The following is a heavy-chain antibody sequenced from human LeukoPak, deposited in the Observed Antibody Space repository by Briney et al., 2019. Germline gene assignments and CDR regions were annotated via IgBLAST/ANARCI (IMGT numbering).Heavy chain of an antibody. CDR3: ARDLIVSGDAFDI. V-gene: IGHV3-33*01. CDR1: GFTFSSYG. D-gene: IGHD2/OR15-2a*01. Sequence: GRSLRLSCAASGFTFSSYGMHWVRQAPGKGLEWVAVIWYDGSNKYYADSVKGRFTISRDNSKNTLYLQMNSLRAEDTAVYYCARDLIVSGDAFDIWGQGTMVTVSS. J-gene: IGHJ3*02. CDR2: IWYDGSNK.